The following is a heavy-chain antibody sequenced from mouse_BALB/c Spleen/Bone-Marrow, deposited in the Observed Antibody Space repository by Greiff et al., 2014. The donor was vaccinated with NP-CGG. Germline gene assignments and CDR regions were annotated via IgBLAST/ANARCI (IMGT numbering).Heavy chain of an antibody. CDR3: ARDMGGILFDS. CDR1: GFTLTDYY. D-gene: IGHD4-1*01. J-gene: IGHJ2*01. V-gene: IGHV7-3*02. Sequence: EVKLVESGGGLVQPGGSLRLSCATSGFTLTDYYMNWVCQPPGKALEWLGFIRNKANGYTTEYSASVKGRFTIPRDNSQSILYLQMNTLRAEDSATYYCARDMGGILFDSWGQGTTLTVSS. CDR2: IRNKANGYTT.